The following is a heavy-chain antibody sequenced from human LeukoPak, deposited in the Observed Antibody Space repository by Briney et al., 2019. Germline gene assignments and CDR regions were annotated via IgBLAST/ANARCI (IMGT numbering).Heavy chain of an antibody. Sequence: ASVKVSCKVSGYTLTELSMHWVRQAPGKGLEWMGGFDPEDGETIYAQKFQGRVTMTEDTSTDTAYMELSRLRSDDTAVYYCARGDIVVVLAAIDYYYYGMDVWGQGTTVTVSS. D-gene: IGHD2-2*01. CDR1: GYTLTELS. CDR2: FDPEDGET. CDR3: ARGDIVVVLAAIDYYYYGMDV. J-gene: IGHJ6*02. V-gene: IGHV1-24*01.